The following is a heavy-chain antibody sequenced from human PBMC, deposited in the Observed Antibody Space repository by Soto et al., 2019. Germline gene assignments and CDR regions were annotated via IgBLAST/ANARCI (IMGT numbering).Heavy chain of an antibody. V-gene: IGHV3-49*03. D-gene: IGHD4-4*01. CDR1: GFTFGDYA. Sequence: SLRLSCTASGFTFGDYAMSWFRQAPGKGLEWVGFIRSKAYGGTTEYAASVKGRFTISRDDSKSIAYLQMNSLKTEDTAVYYCTSADYSNFDFDYWGQGTLVTVSS. CDR3: TSADYSNFDFDY. J-gene: IGHJ4*02. CDR2: IRSKAYGGTT.